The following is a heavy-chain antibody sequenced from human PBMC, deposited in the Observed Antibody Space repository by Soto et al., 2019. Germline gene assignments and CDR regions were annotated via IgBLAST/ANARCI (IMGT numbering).Heavy chain of an antibody. D-gene: IGHD3-16*01. CDR1: GGTFKMYA. V-gene: IGHV1-69*01. J-gene: IGHJ4*02. CDR2: IIPIFDTP. Sequence: QVQLVQSGAEVRKPGSAVRASCKASGGTFKMYAMNWVRQAPGQGLEWMAGIIPIFDTPRYAQKFQGRVTITVDESTTTAYMELSSLRSEDTATYYCTRSIGSGGVMGGFDYWGQGTLVTVAS. CDR3: TRSIGSGGVMGGFDY.